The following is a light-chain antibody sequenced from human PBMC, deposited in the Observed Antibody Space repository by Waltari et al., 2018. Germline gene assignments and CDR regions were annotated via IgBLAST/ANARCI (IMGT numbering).Light chain of an antibody. Sequence: QSALTQPASVSGSPGQSITISFSGTDSAVGAYDFVSWYQQHPGKAPHLIIYEVSNRPSGISNRFSASKSGNTASLTISGLQAEDEADYYCSSYTTSSAPGVFGTGTRVTVL. CDR3: SSYTTSSAPGV. V-gene: IGLV2-14*01. J-gene: IGLJ1*01. CDR2: EVS. CDR1: DSAVGAYDF.